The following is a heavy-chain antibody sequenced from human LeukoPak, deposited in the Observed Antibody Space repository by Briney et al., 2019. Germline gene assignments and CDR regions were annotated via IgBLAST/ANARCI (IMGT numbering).Heavy chain of an antibody. J-gene: IGHJ4*02. D-gene: IGHD3-22*01. CDR3: AKRGVVIRVILVGFHREAYYFDS. CDR2: LSGSGGGT. Sequence: PGGSLRLSCVVSGLTLSNYGMSWVRQAPGKGLEWVAGLSGSGGGTNYADSVKGRFTISRDNSKNTLYLQMNSLRAEDTAVYFCAKRGVVIRVILVGFHREAYYFDSWGQGALVTVSS. V-gene: IGHV3-23*01. CDR1: GLTLSNYG.